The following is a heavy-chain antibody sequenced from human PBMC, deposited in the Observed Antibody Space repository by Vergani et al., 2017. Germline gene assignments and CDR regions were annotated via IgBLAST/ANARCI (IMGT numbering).Heavy chain of an antibody. Sequence: QVQLVQSGAEVKKPGASVKVSCKASGYTFTSYAMHWVRQAPGQRLEWMGWINAGNGNTKYSQKFQGRVTITRDTSASTAYMELSSLRSEDTAVYYCARGHPIGSYLNGMDVWGQGTTVTVSS. CDR3: ARGHPIGSYLNGMDV. CDR2: INAGNGNT. D-gene: IGHD3-10*01. J-gene: IGHJ6*02. CDR1: GYTFTSYA. V-gene: IGHV1-3*01.